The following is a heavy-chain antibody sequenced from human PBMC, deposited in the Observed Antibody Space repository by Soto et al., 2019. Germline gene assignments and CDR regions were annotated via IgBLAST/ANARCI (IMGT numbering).Heavy chain of an antibody. Sequence: PGGSLRLSCAASGFTFSSYAMSWVRQAPGKGLEWVSAISGSGGSTYYADSVKGRFTISRDNSKNTLYLQMNSLRAEDTAVYYCAKADKYYGSGSYYYYYYYGMDVWGQGTTVTVSS. D-gene: IGHD3-10*01. CDR2: ISGSGGST. CDR1: GFTFSSYA. V-gene: IGHV3-23*01. CDR3: AKADKYYGSGSYYYYYYYGMDV. J-gene: IGHJ6*02.